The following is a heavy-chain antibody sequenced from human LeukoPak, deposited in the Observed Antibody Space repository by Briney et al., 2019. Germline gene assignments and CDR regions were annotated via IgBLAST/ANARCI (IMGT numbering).Heavy chain of an antibody. J-gene: IGHJ6*02. D-gene: IGHD3-10*01. Sequence: PGGSLRLSCAASGFTFSSYWMHWVRQAPGRGLEWVSYISTSSSTIYYADSVKGRFTISRDNAKNSLYLQMNSLRDEDTAVYFCAKVIRGGYGMDVWGQGTTVTVS. CDR3: AKVIRGGYGMDV. V-gene: IGHV3-48*02. CDR2: ISTSSSTI. CDR1: GFTFSSYW.